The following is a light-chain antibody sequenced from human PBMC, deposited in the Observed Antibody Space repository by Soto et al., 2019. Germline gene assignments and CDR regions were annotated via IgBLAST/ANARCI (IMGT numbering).Light chain of an antibody. CDR2: EVT. V-gene: IGLV2-8*01. Sequence: QSALTQPPSASGSPGHSVTFACTGTSSDIGDYNYVSWYQQHPGKAPKLMIYEVTKRPSGVPDRFSGSKSGNTASLTVSGLQADDEADYYCSSYAGNNNYVFGTGTKVTVL. CDR3: SSYAGNNNYV. CDR1: SSDIGDYNY. J-gene: IGLJ1*01.